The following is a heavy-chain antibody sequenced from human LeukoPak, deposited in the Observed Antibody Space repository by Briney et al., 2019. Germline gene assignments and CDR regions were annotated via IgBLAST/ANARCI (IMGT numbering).Heavy chain of an antibody. CDR1: GFTFGSYG. J-gene: IGHJ4*02. V-gene: IGHV3-33*01. Sequence: GGSLRLSCAASGFTFGSYGMHWVRQAPGKGLEWVAVIWYDGSNKYYADSVKGRFTISRDNSKNTLDLQMNSLRAADTAVYYCARGPPYYDFWSGNLDYWGQGTLVTVSS. CDR2: IWYDGSNK. D-gene: IGHD3-3*01. CDR3: ARGPPYYDFWSGNLDY.